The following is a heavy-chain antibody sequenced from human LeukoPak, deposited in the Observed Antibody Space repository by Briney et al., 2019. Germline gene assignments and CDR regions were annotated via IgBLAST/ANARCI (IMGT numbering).Heavy chain of an antibody. V-gene: IGHV5-51*01. D-gene: IGHD5-18*01. CDR3: ARRGEAMDPFDY. CDR2: IYPGDSDT. CDR1: GYSFTNYW. Sequence: PGESLKISCKTSGYSFTNYWIGWVRQVPGKGLEYMGVIYPGDSDTRYSPSFQGQVTISADKSISTAYLQWYSLKASDTAIYYCARRGEAMDPFDYWGQGTLVTVSS. J-gene: IGHJ4*02.